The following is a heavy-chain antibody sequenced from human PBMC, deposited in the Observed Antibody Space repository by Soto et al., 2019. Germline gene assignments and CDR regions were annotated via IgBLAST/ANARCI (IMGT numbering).Heavy chain of an antibody. CDR1: GYTFTTGD. J-gene: IGHJ4*02. Sequence: QVQLLQSGAEVKKPGASVKVSCKASGYTFTTGDLNWVRQAPGQGLEWMGWINPNTGDTGYAQKFQGRLTMTRDTSIGTAYMELSKLRSEDTAFYYCARAKRTLSTCAVWGQGTLVTVSS. V-gene: IGHV1-8*01. CDR2: INPNTGDT. CDR3: ARAKRTLSTCAV. D-gene: IGHD3-16*01.